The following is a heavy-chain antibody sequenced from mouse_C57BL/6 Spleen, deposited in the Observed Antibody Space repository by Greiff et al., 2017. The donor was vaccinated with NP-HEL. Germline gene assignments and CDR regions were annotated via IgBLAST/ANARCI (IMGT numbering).Heavy chain of an antibody. D-gene: IGHD2-3*01. CDR1: GYTFTSYW. Sequence: QVQLQQSGTELVKPGASVKLSCKASGYTFTSYWMHWVKQRPGQGLEWIGNINPSNGGTNYNEKFKSKATLTVDKPSSTAYMQLSSLTSEDSAVYYCARSASYDGYYWYFDVWGTGTTVTVSS. V-gene: IGHV1-53*01. CDR3: ARSASYDGYYWYFDV. CDR2: INPSNGGT. J-gene: IGHJ1*03.